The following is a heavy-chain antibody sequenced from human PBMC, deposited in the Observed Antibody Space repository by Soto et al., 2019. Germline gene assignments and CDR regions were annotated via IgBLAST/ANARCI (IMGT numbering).Heavy chain of an antibody. CDR3: ASSADYGGTRTEAFEI. CDR1: GYSFTSYW. Sequence: HGESLKISCKGSGYSFTSYWISWVRQMPGKGLEWMGIIYPGDSDTRYSPSFQGQVTISADKSISTAYLQWSSLKASDTAMYYCASSADYGGTRTEAFEIWGQGTMVTVSS. D-gene: IGHD4-17*01. CDR2: IYPGDSDT. J-gene: IGHJ3*02. V-gene: IGHV5-51*01.